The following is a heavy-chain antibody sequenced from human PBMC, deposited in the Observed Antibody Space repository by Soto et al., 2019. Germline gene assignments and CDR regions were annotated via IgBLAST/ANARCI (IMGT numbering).Heavy chain of an antibody. D-gene: IGHD4-17*01. Sequence: EVQLLESGGDLLQPGGSLRVSCAASGFSLRNYGMSWVRQAPGKGLEWVSAITGSGGMRYYADSVKGRVTISKDNSKNTLYLQMNSLGVEDTAVYYCARGLHGDYGTGDYYYGLDVWGLGTTVTVSS. J-gene: IGHJ6*02. CDR2: ITGSGGMR. CDR1: GFSLRNYG. CDR3: ARGLHGDYGTGDYYYGLDV. V-gene: IGHV3-23*01.